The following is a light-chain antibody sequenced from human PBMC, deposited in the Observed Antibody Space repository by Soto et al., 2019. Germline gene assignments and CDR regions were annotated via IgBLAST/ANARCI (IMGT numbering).Light chain of an antibody. CDR3: QQYATSPIT. CDR1: QSVSSSN. V-gene: IGKV3-20*01. CDR2: GAS. J-gene: IGKJ5*01. Sequence: EIVLTQSPGTLSLSPGERSTLSCRAIQSVSSSNLAWYQQKPGQAPRLLIYGASSRATGIPDRFSGSGSGTDFTLTISRLEPEDYAVYFCQQYATSPITFGQGTRLEIK.